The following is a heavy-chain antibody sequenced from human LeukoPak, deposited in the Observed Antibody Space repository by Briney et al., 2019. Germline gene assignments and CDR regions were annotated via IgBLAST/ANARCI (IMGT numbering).Heavy chain of an antibody. CDR2: ISSSSSYI. CDR3: ARDYGDYVSAFDI. V-gene: IGHV3-21*01. J-gene: IGHJ3*02. D-gene: IGHD4-17*01. CDR1: GFTFSSYS. Sequence: PGGSLTLSCAASGFTFSSYSMNWVRQAPGKGLEWVSSISSSSSYIYYADSVKGRFTISRDNAKNSLYLQMNSLRAEDTAVYYCARDYGDYVSAFDIWGQGTMVTVSS.